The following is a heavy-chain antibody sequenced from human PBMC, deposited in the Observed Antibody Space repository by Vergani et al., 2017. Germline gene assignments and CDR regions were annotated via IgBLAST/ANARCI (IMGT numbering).Heavy chain of an antibody. D-gene: IGHD6-6*01. CDR2: MNPNSGNT. CDR3: ARGGNGAARHYYYYYXMDV. CDR1: GYTFTSYD. Sequence: QVQLVQSGAEVKKPGASVKVSCKASGYTFTSYDINWVRQATGQGLEWMGWMNPNSGNTGYAQKFQGRVTMTRNTSISTAYMELSSLRSEDTAVYYCARGGNGAARHYYYYYXMDVWGKGTTVTVSS. V-gene: IGHV1-8*01. J-gene: IGHJ6*03.